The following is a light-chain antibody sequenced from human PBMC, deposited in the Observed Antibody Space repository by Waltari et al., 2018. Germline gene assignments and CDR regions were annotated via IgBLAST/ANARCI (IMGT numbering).Light chain of an antibody. V-gene: IGKV3-15*01. CDR1: QYVNIH. CDR2: AAS. CDR3: QQYNDWPRT. Sequence: EVVMTQSPATLSASPGESATLSCRASQYVNIHLDWYQQKPGQAPRLLIYAASTRATGVPARFRGSGAGTDFTLTLSRLQSEDSAVYFCQQYNDWPRTFGLGTKVEIK. J-gene: IGKJ1*01.